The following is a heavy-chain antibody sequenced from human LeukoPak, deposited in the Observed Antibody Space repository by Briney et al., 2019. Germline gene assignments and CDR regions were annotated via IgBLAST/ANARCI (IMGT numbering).Heavy chain of an antibody. CDR1: GFTFSSYP. CDR3: AKDQIPIYDWFDP. CDR2: ISGSGGST. J-gene: IGHJ5*02. Sequence: PGGSLTLSCSPSGFTFSSYPMSGVPQAPGRALECFSAISGSGGSTYYADSVKGRFTLSRDNSKNTLYLQMNSLRAGDTAVYYCAKDQIPIYDWFDPWGQGTLVTVSS. V-gene: IGHV3-23*01. D-gene: IGHD3-9*01.